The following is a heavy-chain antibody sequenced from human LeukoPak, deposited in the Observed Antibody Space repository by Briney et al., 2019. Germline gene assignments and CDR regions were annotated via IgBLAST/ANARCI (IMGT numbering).Heavy chain of an antibody. J-gene: IGHJ4*02. CDR1: GFTFSSYA. Sequence: GGSLRLSCAASGFTFSSYAMSWVRQAPGEGLEWVSAISGSGGSTYYADSVKGRFTISRDNSKNTLYLQMNSLRAEDTAVYYCAKVLIPGIAAAGIDYWGQGTLVTVSS. D-gene: IGHD6-13*01. CDR3: AKVLIPGIAAAGIDY. CDR2: ISGSGGST. V-gene: IGHV3-23*01.